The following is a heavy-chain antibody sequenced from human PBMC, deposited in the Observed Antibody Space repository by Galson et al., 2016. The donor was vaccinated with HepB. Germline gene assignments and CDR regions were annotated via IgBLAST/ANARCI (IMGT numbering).Heavy chain of an antibody. J-gene: IGHJ5*02. D-gene: IGHD3-16*01. V-gene: IGHV3-9*01. CDR2: IKRNRRGI. Sequence: SLRLSCAASGFTFHDYAMHWVRQAPGKGLEWVAGIKRNRRGIGYADSVRGRFTISRDNAKNSVYLQMNSLRGEDTALYYCAKGAAGTVMLGGVFDHWGQGILVTVSS. CDR3: AKGAAGTVMLGGVFDH. CDR1: GFTFHDYA.